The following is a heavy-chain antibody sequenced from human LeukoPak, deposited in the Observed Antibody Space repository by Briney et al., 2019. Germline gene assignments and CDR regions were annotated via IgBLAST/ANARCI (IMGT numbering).Heavy chain of an antibody. Sequence: ASVKVSCKASGCTFTSYGISWVRQAPGQGLEWMGWISAYNGNTNYAQKLQGRVTMTTDTSTSTAYMELRSLRSDDTAVYYCASSTAYYSNYWGDFDYWGQGTLVTVSS. V-gene: IGHV1-18*01. J-gene: IGHJ4*02. CDR3: ASSTAYYSNYWGDFDY. CDR2: ISAYNGNT. D-gene: IGHD2/OR15-2a*01. CDR1: GCTFTSYG.